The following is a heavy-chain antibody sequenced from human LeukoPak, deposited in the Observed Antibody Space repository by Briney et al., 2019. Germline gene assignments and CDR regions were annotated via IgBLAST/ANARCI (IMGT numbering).Heavy chain of an antibody. Sequence: PGGSLRLSCAASGFTFTTYWMHWVRHAPGKGLEWVSVISGSGGSTYYVDSVKGRFTISRDNSKNTLYLQMNSLRAEDTAVYYCAKDRRSSGYGPGWFDRWSQGTLVTVSS. CDR3: AKDRRSSGYGPGWFDR. CDR2: ISGSGGST. D-gene: IGHD3-22*01. V-gene: IGHV3-23*01. J-gene: IGHJ5*02. CDR1: GFTFTTYW.